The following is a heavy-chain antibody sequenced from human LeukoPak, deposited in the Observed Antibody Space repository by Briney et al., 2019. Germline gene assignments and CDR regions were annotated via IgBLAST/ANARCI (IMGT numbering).Heavy chain of an antibody. V-gene: IGHV3-23*01. CDR3: AKELVVVVPAAMRY. D-gene: IGHD2-2*01. Sequence: GGSLRLSCAASGFTFSSYAMSWVRQAPGKGLEWVSAISGRGGSTYYADSVKGRFTISRDTSKNTLYLQMNSLRAEDTAVYYCAKELVVVVPAAMRYWGQGSLVTVSS. CDR1: GFTFSSYA. J-gene: IGHJ4*02. CDR2: ISGRGGST.